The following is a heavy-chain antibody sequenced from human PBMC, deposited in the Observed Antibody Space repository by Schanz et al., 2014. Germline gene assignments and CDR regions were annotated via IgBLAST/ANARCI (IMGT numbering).Heavy chain of an antibody. CDR1: GFIVSSTY. D-gene: IGHD2-2*01. CDR2: IYSGVST. Sequence: VQLVESGGGVVQPGRSLRLSCAASGFIVSSTYMTWVRQAPGKGLEWVSIIYSGVSTYYADSVKGRFTISRDNSKNTLYLLMNILRAEDTAVYYCAKDYQDCSSTSCYLWENYYMDVWGKGTTVTVSS. J-gene: IGHJ6*03. CDR3: AKDYQDCSSTSCYLWENYYMDV. V-gene: IGHV3-66*01.